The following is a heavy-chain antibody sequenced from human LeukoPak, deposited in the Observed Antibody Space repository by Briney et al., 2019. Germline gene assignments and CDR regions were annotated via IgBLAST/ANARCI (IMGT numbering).Heavy chain of an antibody. CDR1: GFTFSDYY. Sequence: PGGSLRLSCAASGFTFSDYYMSWIRQAPGKGLEWVSYISSSGSTIYYADSVKGRFTISRDNAKNSLYLQMNSLRAEDTAVYYCARGDTAMVSYYYYYGMDVWGQGTTVTVSS. J-gene: IGHJ6*02. D-gene: IGHD5-18*01. CDR2: ISSSGSTI. CDR3: ARGDTAMVSYYYYYGMDV. V-gene: IGHV3-11*04.